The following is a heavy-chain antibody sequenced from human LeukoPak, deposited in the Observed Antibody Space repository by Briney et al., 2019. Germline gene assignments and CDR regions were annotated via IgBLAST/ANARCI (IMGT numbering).Heavy chain of an antibody. CDR1: GYTFTGYY. CDR3: ARGRKTLTAVWFYFDY. Sequence: ASVKVSCKASGYTFTGYYMHWVRQAPGQGLEWMGWINPNSGGTNYAQKFQGRVTMTRDTSISTAYMELSRLRSDDTAVYFCARGRKTLTAVWFYFDYWGQGTLVTVSS. D-gene: IGHD1-20*01. J-gene: IGHJ4*02. V-gene: IGHV1-2*02. CDR2: INPNSGGT.